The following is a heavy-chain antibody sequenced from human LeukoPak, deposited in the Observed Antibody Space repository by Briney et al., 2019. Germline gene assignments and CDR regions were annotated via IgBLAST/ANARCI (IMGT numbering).Heavy chain of an antibody. CDR1: GFTFSSYW. Sequence: GGSLRLSCAASGFTFSSYWMSWVRQAPGKGLEWVANVKQDGSEKYYVDSVKGRFTISRDNSKNTLYLQMNSLRAEDTAVYYCAKEDGGGWFGEFQGYYFDYWGQGTLVTVSS. CDR3: AKEDGGGWFGEFQGYYFDY. V-gene: IGHV3-7*03. CDR2: VKQDGSEK. D-gene: IGHD3-10*01. J-gene: IGHJ4*02.